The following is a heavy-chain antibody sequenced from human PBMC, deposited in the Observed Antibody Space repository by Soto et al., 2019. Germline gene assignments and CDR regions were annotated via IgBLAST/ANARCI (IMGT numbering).Heavy chain of an antibody. D-gene: IGHD1-26*01. CDR3: ARGGWGAYYFDF. CDR1: GFTFSNYW. CDR2: IKYDGSTT. V-gene: IGHV3-74*01. J-gene: IGHJ4*02. Sequence: EVQLVESGGGLVQPGGSLRLSCAASGFTFSNYWMHWVRQAPGKGLVWVARIKYDGSTTNYADAVKGRFTISRDNAKNTLHLQMNGLRGEDTAVYYCARGGWGAYYFDFWGQGTLVTVSS.